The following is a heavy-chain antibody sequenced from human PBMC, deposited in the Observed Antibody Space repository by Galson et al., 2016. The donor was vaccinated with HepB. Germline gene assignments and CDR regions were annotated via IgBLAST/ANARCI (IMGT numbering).Heavy chain of an antibody. CDR2: IKQDGSEK. D-gene: IGHD2-15*01. V-gene: IGHV3-7*01. Sequence: SLRLFCAVSGFSFSNYWMSRVRQAPGKGLEWVANIKQDGSEKYYVESVKGRFSISRDSVENSLYLQMNSLRAEDMAVYYCARGGRHCSGASCYYYYGMDVWGQGTLVIASS. CDR3: ARGGRHCSGASCYYYYGMDV. J-gene: IGHJ6*02. CDR1: GFSFSNYW.